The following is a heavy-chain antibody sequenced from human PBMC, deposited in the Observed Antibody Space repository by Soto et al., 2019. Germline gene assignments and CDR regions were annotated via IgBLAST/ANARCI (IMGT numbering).Heavy chain of an antibody. CDR3: ARSGDSSGYYLD. D-gene: IGHD3-22*01. CDR2: IGSSGSTM. Sequence: EVQLVESGGGLVQPGGSLRLSCVASGFTFSSYEMNWVRQAPGKGLEWVSYIGSSGSTMYYVDSVKGRVAISRDNAKNSLYLQMNSLRAEDTAVYYCARSGDSSGYYLDWGQGTLFTVSS. CDR1: GFTFSSYE. J-gene: IGHJ4*02. V-gene: IGHV3-48*03.